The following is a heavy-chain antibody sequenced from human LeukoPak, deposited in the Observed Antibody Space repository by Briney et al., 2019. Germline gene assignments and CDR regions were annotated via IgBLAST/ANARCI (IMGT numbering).Heavy chain of an antibody. Sequence: GASVKVSCKASGYTFTGYYMHWVRQAPGQGLEWMGWINPNSGGTNYAQKFQGRVTMTRDTSISTAYMELSRLRSDDTAVYYCARGDCSGGSCYLFDYWGQGALVTVSS. D-gene: IGHD2-15*01. J-gene: IGHJ4*02. CDR2: INPNSGGT. V-gene: IGHV1-2*02. CDR1: GYTFTGYY. CDR3: ARGDCSGGSCYLFDY.